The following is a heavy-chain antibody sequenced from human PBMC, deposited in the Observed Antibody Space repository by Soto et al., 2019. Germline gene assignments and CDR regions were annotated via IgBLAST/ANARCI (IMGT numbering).Heavy chain of an antibody. Sequence: PSETLSLTGAVCGGSFSGYYCSWIRQPPPKGLEWIGEINHSGSTNYSPYLKSRVTISVATYKNQFSLKLTSLTAADTAVYYCARAYNWTGIEYFAHGTLVTFSS. J-gene: IGHJ4*01. CDR2: INHSGST. CDR1: GGSFSGYY. CDR3: ARAYNWTGIEY. D-gene: IGHD1-20*01. V-gene: IGHV4-34*01.